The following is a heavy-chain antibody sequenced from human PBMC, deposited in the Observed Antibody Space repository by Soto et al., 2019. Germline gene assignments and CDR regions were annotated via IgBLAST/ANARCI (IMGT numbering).Heavy chain of an antibody. CDR1: GGSITSSFY. Sequence: QLQLQESGRGLVKPSETLSLSCTVSGGSITSSFYWGWIRQPPGKGLEWIGSIYGTGNTYYNPSLKGRVTISADTSKNQFSLNLISVTAADTAVYYCRSSSRYSTDVWGQGATVTVSS. CDR2: IYGTGNT. CDR3: RSSSRYSTDV. V-gene: IGHV4-39*01. D-gene: IGHD6-13*01. J-gene: IGHJ6*02.